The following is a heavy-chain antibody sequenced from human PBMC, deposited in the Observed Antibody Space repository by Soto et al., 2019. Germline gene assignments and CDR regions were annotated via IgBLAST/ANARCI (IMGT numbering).Heavy chain of an antibody. J-gene: IGHJ5*02. CDR1: GDSVSSNSAA. CDR3: AREANWNSAQDWFDP. Sequence: SQTLSLTCVISGDSVSSNSAAWNWIRQSPSRGLEWLGRTYYRSKWYNDYAVSVKGRITINPDTSKNQFSLQLNSVTPEDTAVYYCAREANWNSAQDWFDPWGQGTLVTVSS. D-gene: IGHD1-1*01. V-gene: IGHV6-1*01. CDR2: TYYRSKWYN.